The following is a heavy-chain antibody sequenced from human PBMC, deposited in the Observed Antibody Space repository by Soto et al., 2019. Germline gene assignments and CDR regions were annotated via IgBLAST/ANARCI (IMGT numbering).Heavy chain of an antibody. CDR3: ALTMIVVVIPSYYYYGMDV. Sequence: SVKVSCKASGGAFSSYAISWVRQAPGQGLEWMGGIIPIFGTANYAQKFQGRVTITADESTSTAYMELSSLRSEDTAVYYCALTMIVVVIPSYYYYGMDVWGQGTTVTVSS. V-gene: IGHV1-69*13. CDR1: GGAFSSYA. CDR2: IIPIFGTA. J-gene: IGHJ6*02. D-gene: IGHD3-22*01.